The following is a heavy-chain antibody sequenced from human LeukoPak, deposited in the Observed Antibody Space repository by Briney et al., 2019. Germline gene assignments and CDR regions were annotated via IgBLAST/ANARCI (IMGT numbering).Heavy chain of an antibody. CDR1: GGTFSSYA. Sequence: GASVKVSCKASGGTFSSYAINWVRQATGQGLEWMGWMNPNSGNTGYAQKFQGRVTMTRNTSISTAYMELSSLRSEDTAVYYCARGEYYYDSSGYYYDDYWGQGTLVTVSS. CDR2: MNPNSGNT. D-gene: IGHD3-22*01. V-gene: IGHV1-8*02. CDR3: ARGEYYYDSSGYYYDDY. J-gene: IGHJ4*02.